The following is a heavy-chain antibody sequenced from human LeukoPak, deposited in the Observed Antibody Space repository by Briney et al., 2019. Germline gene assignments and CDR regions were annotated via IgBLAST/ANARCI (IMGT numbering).Heavy chain of an antibody. V-gene: IGHV5-51*01. CDR3: ARTPPYYDIFSPEFDY. J-gene: IGHJ4*02. Sequence: GESLKISCKGSGYSFTSYWIGWVRQMPGKGLEWMGIIYPGDSDTRYSPSFQGQVTISADKSISTAYLQWSSLKASDTAMYYCARTPPYYDIFSPEFDYWGQGTLVTVSS. CDR2: IYPGDSDT. D-gene: IGHD3-9*01. CDR1: GYSFTSYW.